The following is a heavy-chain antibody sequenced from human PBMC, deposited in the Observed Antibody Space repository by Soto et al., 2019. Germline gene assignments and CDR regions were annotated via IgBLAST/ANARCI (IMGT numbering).Heavy chain of an antibody. D-gene: IGHD6-19*01. V-gene: IGHV6-1*01. J-gene: IGHJ4*02. CDR1: GDSVSSNSAA. CDR3: ARGGFGVAVANFDF. Sequence: PSQTLSLTCAISGDSVSSNSAAWNWIRQSPSRGLEWLGRTYYRSRWYNDYAVSVKSRMTVNPDTSRNQFSLQLNSVTPEDTAVYYCARGGFGVAVANFDFWGQGTLVTVSS. CDR2: TYYRSRWYN.